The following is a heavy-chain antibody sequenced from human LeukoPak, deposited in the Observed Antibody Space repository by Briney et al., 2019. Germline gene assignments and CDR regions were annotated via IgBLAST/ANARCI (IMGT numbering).Heavy chain of an antibody. V-gene: IGHV4-59*01. CDR2: IYYSGST. Sequence: PSETLSLTCTVSGGSISSYYWSWIRQPPGKGLEWIGYIYYSGSTNYNPSLKSRVTISVDTSKNQFSLKLSSVTAADTAVYYCARDQYSGYDLDAFDIWGQGTMVTVSS. J-gene: IGHJ3*02. CDR3: ARDQYSGYDLDAFDI. D-gene: IGHD5-12*01. CDR1: GGSISSYY.